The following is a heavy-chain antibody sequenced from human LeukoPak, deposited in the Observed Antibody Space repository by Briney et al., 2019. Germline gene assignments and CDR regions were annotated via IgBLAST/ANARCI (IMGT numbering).Heavy chain of an antibody. Sequence: GGSLRLSCAASGFTFSSYSMNWVRQAPGKGLEWVSSISSSSSYIYYADSVKGRFTISRDNAKNSLYLQMNSLRAEDTAVYYCARDPGGWSSDWFDPWGQGTLVTVSS. V-gene: IGHV3-21*01. CDR1: GFTFSSYS. D-gene: IGHD1-26*01. CDR2: ISSSSSYI. J-gene: IGHJ5*02. CDR3: ARDPGGWSSDWFDP.